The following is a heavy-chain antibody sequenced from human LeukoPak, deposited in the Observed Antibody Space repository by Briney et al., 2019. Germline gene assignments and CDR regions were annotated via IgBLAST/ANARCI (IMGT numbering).Heavy chain of an antibody. CDR1: GFTFSSYS. Sequence: GGSLRLSCAASGFTFSSYSMNWVRQAPGKGLQWVSSISSSGAYIFYADSVQGRFTISRDNAKNSLYLQMNNLRAEDTAVYYCTRDGESSGWYSACWGQGTLVTVSS. CDR3: TRDGESSGWYSAC. J-gene: IGHJ4*02. V-gene: IGHV3-21*01. D-gene: IGHD6-19*01. CDR2: ISSSGAYI.